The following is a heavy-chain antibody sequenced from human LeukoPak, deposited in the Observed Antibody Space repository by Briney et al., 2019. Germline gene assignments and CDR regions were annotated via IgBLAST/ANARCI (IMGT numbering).Heavy chain of an antibody. V-gene: IGHV1-69*05. D-gene: IGHD2-2*01. CDR1: GGTFSSYA. CDR2: IIPIFGTA. CDR3: ARIRPQLLYAFDI. Sequence: SVKVSCEASGGTFSSYAISWVRQAPGQGLEWMGGIIPIFGTANYAQKFQGRVTITTDESTSTAYMELSSLRSEDTAVYYCARIRPQLLYAFDIWGQGTMVTVSS. J-gene: IGHJ3*02.